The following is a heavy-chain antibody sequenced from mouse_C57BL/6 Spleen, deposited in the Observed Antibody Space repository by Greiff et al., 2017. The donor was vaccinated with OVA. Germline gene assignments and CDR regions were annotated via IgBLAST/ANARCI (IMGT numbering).Heavy chain of an antibody. CDR2: IDPSDSET. Sequence: QVQLQQPGAELVRPGSSVKLSCKASGYTFTSYWMHWVKQRPIQGLEWIGNIDPSDSETHYNQKFKDKATLTVDKSSSTAYMQLSSLTSDDSAVYYCARGTTMVTPFDYWGQGTTLTVSS. J-gene: IGHJ2*01. V-gene: IGHV1-52*01. CDR1: GYTFTSYW. CDR3: ARGTTMVTPFDY. D-gene: IGHD2-2*01.